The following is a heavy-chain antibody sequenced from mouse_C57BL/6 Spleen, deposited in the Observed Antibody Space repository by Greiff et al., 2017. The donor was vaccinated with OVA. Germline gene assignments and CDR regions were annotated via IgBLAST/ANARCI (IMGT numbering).Heavy chain of an antibody. Sequence: EVQGVESGPELVKPGASVKMSCKASGYTFTDYNMHWVKQSHGKSLEWIGYINPNNGGTRYNQKFKGKATLTVNKSSSTAYMELRSLTSEDSAVYYCARWTNWYFDYWGQGTTLTVSS. D-gene: IGHD4-1*01. V-gene: IGHV1-22*01. CDR3: ARWTNWYFDY. CDR1: GYTFTDYN. J-gene: IGHJ2*01. CDR2: INPNNGGT.